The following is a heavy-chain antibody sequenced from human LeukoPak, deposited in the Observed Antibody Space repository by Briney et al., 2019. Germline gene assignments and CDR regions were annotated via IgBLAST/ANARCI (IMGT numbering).Heavy chain of an antibody. CDR1: GFTVSSNY. J-gene: IGHJ4*02. V-gene: IGHV3-66*04. CDR2: IYTDGRT. Sequence: GGSLRLSCAASGFTVSSNYMGWVRRAPGKGLEWVSVIYTDGRTYSADSMKGRFTLSRDNSKNTLYLQMSSLRAEDTAVYYCARRRAASWSFDSWGQGTLVTVSS. D-gene: IGHD6-13*01. CDR3: ARRRAASWSFDS.